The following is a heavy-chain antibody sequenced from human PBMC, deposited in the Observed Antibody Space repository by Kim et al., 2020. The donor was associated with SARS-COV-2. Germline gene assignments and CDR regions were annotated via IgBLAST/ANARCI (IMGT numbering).Heavy chain of an antibody. D-gene: IGHD5-12*01. J-gene: IGHJ6*02. Sequence: GGSLRLSCAASGFTFSGSAMHWVRQASGKGLEWVGRIRSKANSYATAYAASVKGRFTISRDDSKNTAYLQMNSLKTEDTAVYYCFGMATTYYGMDVWGQGTTVTVSS. CDR1: GFTFSGSA. V-gene: IGHV3-73*01. CDR3: FGMATTYYGMDV. CDR2: IRSKANSYAT.